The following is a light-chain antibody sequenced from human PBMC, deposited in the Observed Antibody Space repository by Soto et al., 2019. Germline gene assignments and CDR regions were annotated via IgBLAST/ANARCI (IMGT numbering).Light chain of an antibody. J-gene: IGKJ4*01. Sequence: DIVMTQSPDSLAVSLGERATINCKSSQSVLYNTDNKNYLAWYQQKPGQPPKLLIYWASTRDSGVPHRFSGSGSGADFTLTISILQSEDVAVYYCQQYYTTLTFGGGTKVEIK. CDR3: QQYYTTLT. CDR1: QSVLYNTDNKNY. CDR2: WAS. V-gene: IGKV4-1*01.